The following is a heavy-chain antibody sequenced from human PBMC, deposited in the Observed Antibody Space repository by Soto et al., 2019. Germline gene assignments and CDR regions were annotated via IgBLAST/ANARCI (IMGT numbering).Heavy chain of an antibody. J-gene: IGHJ4*02. CDR3: AKRYQAFDY. CDR2: ISTSKGNT. V-gene: IGHV1-18*01. Sequence: QVQLVQSGPEVKKPGASVKVSCKTSGYTFTDYGISWARQAPGQGLEWMGWISTSKGNTNYAQKFQVRVTMTTVTATSTGYMELRSLRSDDTAVYYCAKRYQAFDYWGQGTLVTVSS. CDR1: GYTFTDYG. D-gene: IGHD2-2*01.